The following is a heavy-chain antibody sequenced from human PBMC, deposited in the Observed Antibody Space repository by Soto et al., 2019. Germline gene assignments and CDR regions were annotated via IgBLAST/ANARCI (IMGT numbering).Heavy chain of an antibody. J-gene: IGHJ3*01. CDR1: GLDFSTYA. Sequence: GGSLRLSCAASGLDFSTYAMSWVRQAPGKGLEWVSSIGGGDDERYYADSVKGRFTISRDNSKNTLYLQMSSLSAEDTAKYQCAKDMQSYNSVREPFDLWGQGTVVTVSS. CDR3: AKDMQSYNSVREPFDL. D-gene: IGHD1-20*01. CDR2: IGGGDDER. V-gene: IGHV3-23*01.